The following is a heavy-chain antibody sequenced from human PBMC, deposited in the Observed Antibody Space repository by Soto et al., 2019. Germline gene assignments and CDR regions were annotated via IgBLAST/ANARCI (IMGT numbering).Heavy chain of an antibody. J-gene: IGHJ3*02. CDR1: GFTFSSYG. CDR3: AKAFYGSGSYLIDAFDI. D-gene: IGHD3-10*01. Sequence: GGSLRLSCAASGFTFSSYGMHWVRQAPGKGLEWVAVISYDGSNKYYADSVKGRFTISRDNSKNTLYLQMNSLRAEDTAVYYCAKAFYGSGSYLIDAFDIWGQGTMVTASS. CDR2: ISYDGSNK. V-gene: IGHV3-30*18.